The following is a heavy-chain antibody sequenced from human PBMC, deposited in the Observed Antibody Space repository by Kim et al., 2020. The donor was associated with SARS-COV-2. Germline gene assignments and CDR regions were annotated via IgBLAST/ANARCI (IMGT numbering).Heavy chain of an antibody. CDR3: AKGPPYPPRD. Sequence: GGSLRLSCAASGFTFSSYGMHWVRQAPGKGLEWVAVISYDGSNKYYADSVKGRFTISRDNSKNTLYLQMNSLRAEDTAVYYCAKGPPYPPRDWGQGTLVTVSS. V-gene: IGHV3-30*18. CDR2: ISYDGSNK. J-gene: IGHJ4*02. CDR1: GFTFSSYG.